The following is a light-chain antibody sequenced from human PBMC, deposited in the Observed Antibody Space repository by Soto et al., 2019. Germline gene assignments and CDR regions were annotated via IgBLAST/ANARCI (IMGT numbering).Light chain of an antibody. CDR1: QSISTY. Sequence: DIQMTQSPSSLSASIGDRVTITCRASQSISTYLNWYQQKPGKAPKLLISAASSLQSGVPSRFRGSGSGTDFTLTVSSLQPEDFATYFCQQGYSTPLTFGGGTKVEIK. CDR3: QQGYSTPLT. J-gene: IGKJ4*01. CDR2: AAS. V-gene: IGKV1-39*01.